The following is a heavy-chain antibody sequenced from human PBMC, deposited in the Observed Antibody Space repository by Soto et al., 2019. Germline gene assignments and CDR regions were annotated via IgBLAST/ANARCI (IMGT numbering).Heavy chain of an antibody. D-gene: IGHD3-10*02. CDR3: ASVRGGYYYAMDV. V-gene: IGHV4-4*02. CDR1: GGSISSSNW. Sequence: SETLSLTCAVSGGSISSSNWWSWVRQPPGKGLEWIGEIYHSGSTNYNPSLKSRVTISVDKSKNQFSLKLSSMTAADTAVYYCASVRGGYYYAMDVWGQGTTVTVSS. J-gene: IGHJ6*02. CDR2: IYHSGST.